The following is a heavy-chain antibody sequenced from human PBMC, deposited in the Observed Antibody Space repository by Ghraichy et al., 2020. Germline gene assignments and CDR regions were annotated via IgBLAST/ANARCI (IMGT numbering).Heavy chain of an antibody. CDR1: EFTFSKFS. Sequence: LSLTCTASEFTFSKFSMNWVRQGPGKGLEFVAYIDAIGGVTHYGDSVRGRFTISRDNADNSLYLQMSSLRPEDTAVYYCARDKSGSGSRGMDVWGQGATVTV. CDR2: IDAIGGVT. V-gene: IGHV3-48*01. J-gene: IGHJ6*02. D-gene: IGHD3-10*01. CDR3: ARDKSGSGSRGMDV.